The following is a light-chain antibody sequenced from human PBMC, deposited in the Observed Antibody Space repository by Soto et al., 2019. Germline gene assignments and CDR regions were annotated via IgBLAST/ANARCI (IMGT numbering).Light chain of an antibody. Sequence: QSVLTQPASVSGSPGQSITISCTRTSSDVGGYNYVSWYQQHPGKAPKLMIYEVSNRPSGVSNRFSGSKSGNTASLTISGLQAEDEADYYCSSYTSSSLVVFGGGTKVTVL. CDR1: SSDVGGYNY. J-gene: IGLJ2*01. CDR3: SSYTSSSLVV. CDR2: EVS. V-gene: IGLV2-14*01.